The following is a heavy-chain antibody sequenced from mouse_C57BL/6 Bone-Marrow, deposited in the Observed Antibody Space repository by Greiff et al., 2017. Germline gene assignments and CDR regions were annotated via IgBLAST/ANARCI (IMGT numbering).Heavy chain of an antibody. Sequence: QVQLQQSGAELARPGASVKLSCKASGYTFTSYGISWVKQRTGQGLEWIGEIYPRSGTTYYNDKFKGTATLTADKSSSTAYMELRSLTSEDSAVYFCARSKYYGSSYWFAYWGQGTLVTVSA. V-gene: IGHV1-81*01. CDR1: GYTFTSYG. CDR2: IYPRSGTT. J-gene: IGHJ3*01. CDR3: ARSKYYGSSYWFAY. D-gene: IGHD1-1*01.